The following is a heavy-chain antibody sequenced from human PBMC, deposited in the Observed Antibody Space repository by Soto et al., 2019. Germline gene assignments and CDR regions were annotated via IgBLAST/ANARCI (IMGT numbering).Heavy chain of an antibody. Sequence: SETLSLTCAVYGGSFSGYYWSWIRQPPGKGLEWIGEINHSGSTNYNPSLKSRVTISVDTSKNQFSLKLSSVTAADTAVYYCAKPGIAVADALDYWGQGTLVTVSS. CDR1: GGSFSGYY. CDR2: INHSGST. D-gene: IGHD6-19*01. J-gene: IGHJ4*02. CDR3: AKPGIAVADALDY. V-gene: IGHV4-34*01.